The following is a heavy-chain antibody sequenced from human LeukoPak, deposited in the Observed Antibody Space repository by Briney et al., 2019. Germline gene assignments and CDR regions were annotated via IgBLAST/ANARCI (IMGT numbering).Heavy chain of an antibody. D-gene: IGHD5-24*01. J-gene: IGHJ4*02. V-gene: IGHV3-7*04. CDR2: IKQDGSKK. Sequence: GGSLRHSCVASGFPFSSYWMTWVRQAPGKGLEWVANIKQDGSKKSYVDSVKGRFTISRDNTKNSLYLQMNSLRAEDTAIYYCTRVGYIDEGIDYWGQGTLVTVSS. CDR3: TRVGYIDEGIDY. CDR1: GFPFSSYW.